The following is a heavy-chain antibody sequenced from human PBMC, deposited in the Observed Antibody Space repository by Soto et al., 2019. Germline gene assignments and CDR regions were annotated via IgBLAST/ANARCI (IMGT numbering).Heavy chain of an antibody. CDR1: GGSINYYF. Sequence: SETLSLTCTVSGGSINYYFWSWIRQPPGKGLEWIGYIYYSGSTNYNPSLKSRVTISVDTSKNQFSLKLSSVTAADTAVYYCARVNGDYDYWGQGTLVTVSS. CDR3: ARVNGDYDY. J-gene: IGHJ4*02. CDR2: IYYSGST. D-gene: IGHD4-17*01. V-gene: IGHV4-59*08.